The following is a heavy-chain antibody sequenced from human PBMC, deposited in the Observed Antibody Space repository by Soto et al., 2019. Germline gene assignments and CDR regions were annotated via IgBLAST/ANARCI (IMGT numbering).Heavy chain of an antibody. CDR1: GASIRSYY. V-gene: IGHV4-59*08. J-gene: IGHJ4*02. D-gene: IGHD3-16*02. CDR2: IYDTGST. CDR3: AGDIRTGSYRFDY. Sequence: QLQLQESGPGLVKPSETLSLTCTVSGASIRSYYWSWIRQSPEKGLEWIGYIYDTGSTIYNPSLKRRLTISLDTSKNQFSLKLTSVTAADTAVYYCAGDIRTGSYRFDYWGQGTLVTVSS.